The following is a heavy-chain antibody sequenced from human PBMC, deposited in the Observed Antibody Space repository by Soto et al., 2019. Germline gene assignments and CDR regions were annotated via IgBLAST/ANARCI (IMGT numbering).Heavy chain of an antibody. Sequence: QVQLVQSGAEVKKPGASVKISCTASGYTVTTHYMHWVRQAPGRGLEWMGAINPGSGAATYTQTFQARVTTTRDPSTNTVYMETSALRSEDTAVFYCARGGEVGVAGSAAFDMWGQGTMVTVSS. CDR2: INPGSGAA. V-gene: IGHV1-46*01. J-gene: IGHJ3*02. CDR3: ARGGEVGVAGSAAFDM. D-gene: IGHD3-3*01. CDR1: GYTVTTHY.